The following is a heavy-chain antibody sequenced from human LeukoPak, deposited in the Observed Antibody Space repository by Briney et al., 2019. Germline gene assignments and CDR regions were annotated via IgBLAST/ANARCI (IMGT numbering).Heavy chain of an antibody. CDR1: GGTFSSYA. CDR3: ASPAISIAAAGTALYYFDY. CDR2: IIPIFGTA. Sequence: SVKVSCKASGGTFSSYAISWVRQAPGQGLEWMGGIIPIFGTANYAQKFQGRVTITADESTSTAYMELSSLRSEDTAVYYCASPAISIAAAGTALYYFDYWGQGTLVTVSS. D-gene: IGHD6-13*01. J-gene: IGHJ4*02. V-gene: IGHV1-69*13.